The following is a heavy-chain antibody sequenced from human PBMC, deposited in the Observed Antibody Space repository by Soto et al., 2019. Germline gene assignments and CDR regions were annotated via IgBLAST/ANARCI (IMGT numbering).Heavy chain of an antibody. Sequence: QVQLVESGGGVVQPGRSLRLSCAASGFTFDNYGLHWVRQAPGKGLECVAVISYDGSKKFYADSVTGRFTISRDNSKNTLYLQMNTLRVEDTAVYYCAKDLDVVVVVTATRGLDVWGQGTTVTVS. CDR1: GFTFDNYG. CDR2: ISYDGSKK. V-gene: IGHV3-30*18. CDR3: AKDLDVVVVVTATRGLDV. J-gene: IGHJ6*02. D-gene: IGHD2-15*01.